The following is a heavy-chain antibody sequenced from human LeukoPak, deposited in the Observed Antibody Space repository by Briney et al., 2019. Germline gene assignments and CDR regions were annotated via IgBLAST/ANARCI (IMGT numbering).Heavy chain of an antibody. D-gene: IGHD3-3*01. J-gene: IGHJ4*02. V-gene: IGHV3-23*01. CDR3: AKGLYFWSGYYTEDPFDY. Sequence: GGSLRLSCAASGFTFSSYAMSWVRQAPGKGLEWVSAISGGGGSTYYADSVKGRFTISRDNSKNTLYLQMNSLRAEDTAVYYCAKGLYFWSGYYTEDPFDYWGQGTLVTVSS. CDR2: ISGGGGST. CDR1: GFTFSSYA.